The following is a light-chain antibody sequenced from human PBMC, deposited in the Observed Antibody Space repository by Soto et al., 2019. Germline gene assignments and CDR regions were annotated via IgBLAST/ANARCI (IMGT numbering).Light chain of an antibody. Sequence: QSALTQPPSASGSPGQSVTISCTGTSSDVGAYKYVSWYQQYPGKAPKLMIYEVSKRPAGVPDRFSGSKSGIAASLTVSGLQAEDGADYYCTSYVGSDIWVFGGGTKVTVL. V-gene: IGLV2-8*01. CDR1: SSDVGAYKY. J-gene: IGLJ3*02. CDR3: TSYVGSDIWV. CDR2: EVS.